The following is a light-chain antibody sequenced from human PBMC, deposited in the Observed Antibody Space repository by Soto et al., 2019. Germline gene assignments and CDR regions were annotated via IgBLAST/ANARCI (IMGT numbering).Light chain of an antibody. CDR1: QSVGSNY. J-gene: IGKJ2*01. CDR3: QQYGSSPPYT. CDR2: GAS. Sequence: EIVLTQSPGTLSLSPGERATLSCRASQSVGSNYLAWYQQKPGQAPRLLIYGASSRASGSADRFSDSGSGTDFTLTISRLEPEAVAVYYCQQYGSSPPYTFGQGTKLEIK. V-gene: IGKV3-20*01.